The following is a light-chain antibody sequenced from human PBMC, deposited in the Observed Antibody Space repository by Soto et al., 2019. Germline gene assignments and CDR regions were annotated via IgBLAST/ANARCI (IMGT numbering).Light chain of an antibody. CDR2: SAS. Sequence: DIQMTQSPSSLSASVGDRVTITCRASQSISTYLSWYQQRPGKAPKLLMYSASRLQSGVSSRFSGRGSGTDFPLSISSLQPEDFATYYCQQSYTTPYTFGRGTKLEI. CDR1: QSISTY. CDR3: QQSYTTPYT. J-gene: IGKJ2*01. V-gene: IGKV1-39*01.